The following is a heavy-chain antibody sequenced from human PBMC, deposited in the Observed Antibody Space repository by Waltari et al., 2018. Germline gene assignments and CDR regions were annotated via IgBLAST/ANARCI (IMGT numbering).Heavy chain of an antibody. J-gene: IGHJ4*02. CDR2: MSYDGFSK. Sequence: QVQLVESGGGVVQPGRSLRLSCAAPAFTYRTSILNWVRQAPGKGLEWVAAMSYDGFSKYYADSVKGRFSIGRDDSQNTVYLQANSLTTEDTAVYYCGREGGTSGYSGYLDTWGQGTLVTVSS. CDR1: AFTYRTSI. V-gene: IGHV3-30*01. D-gene: IGHD2-15*01. CDR3: GREGGTSGYSGYLDT.